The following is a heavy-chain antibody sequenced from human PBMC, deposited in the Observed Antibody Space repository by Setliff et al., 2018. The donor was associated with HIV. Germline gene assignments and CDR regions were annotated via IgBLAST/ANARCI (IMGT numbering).Heavy chain of an antibody. CDR1: GGSISSSSYY. CDR2: IYYSGST. CDR3: ASHAPYTSSWNAAAFDI. V-gene: IGHV4-39*01. D-gene: IGHD6-13*01. Sequence: SETLSLTCTVSGGSISSSSYYWGWIRQPPGKGLEWIGSIYYSGSTYYNPSLKSRVTISVDTSKNQVSLKMNSVTAADTAVYYCASHAPYTSSWNAAAFDIWGQGTMVTVSS. J-gene: IGHJ3*02.